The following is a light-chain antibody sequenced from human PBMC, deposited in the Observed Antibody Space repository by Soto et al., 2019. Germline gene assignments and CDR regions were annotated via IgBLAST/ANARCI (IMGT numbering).Light chain of an antibody. Sequence: DIQMTQSPSSLSASVGDRGTITCRASQDISNYLAWYQQKPGKVPKLLIYAASTLQSGVPSRFSGSGSGTDFTLTISSLQPEDVATYYCQKYNSAPRTFGQGTKVDIK. J-gene: IGKJ1*01. CDR1: QDISNY. CDR2: AAS. V-gene: IGKV1-27*01. CDR3: QKYNSAPRT.